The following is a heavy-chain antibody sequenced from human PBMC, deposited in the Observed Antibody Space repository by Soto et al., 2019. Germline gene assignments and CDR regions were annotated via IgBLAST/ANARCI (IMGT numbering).Heavy chain of an antibody. J-gene: IGHJ4*02. CDR2: IIPIFGTA. V-gene: IGHV1-69*12. CDR1: GGTFSSYA. Sequence: HVQLVQSGAEVKKPGSSVKVSCKASGGTFSSYAISWVRQAPGQGLERMGGIIPIFGTANYAQKFQGRVTITADEYTSTACMELSSLRAEDTAVYYCARSRITIFGVVKPSPPWFDYWGQGTLVTVSS. D-gene: IGHD3-3*01. CDR3: ARSRITIFGVVKPSPPWFDY.